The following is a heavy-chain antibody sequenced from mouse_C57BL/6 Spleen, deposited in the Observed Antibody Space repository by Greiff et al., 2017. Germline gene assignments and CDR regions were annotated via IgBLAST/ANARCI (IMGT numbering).Heavy chain of an antibody. CDR2: IYPGSGST. J-gene: IGHJ3*01. V-gene: IGHV1-55*01. CDR1: GYTFTSYW. D-gene: IGHD1-1*01. CDR3: ARAHYYGSSGFAY. Sequence: VQLQQPGAELVKPGASVQMSCKASGYTFTSYWITWVKQRPGQGLEWIGDIYPGSGSTNYNEKFKSKATLTVDPSSSTAYMQLSSLTSEDAAVYYCARAHYYGSSGFAYWGQGTLVTVSA.